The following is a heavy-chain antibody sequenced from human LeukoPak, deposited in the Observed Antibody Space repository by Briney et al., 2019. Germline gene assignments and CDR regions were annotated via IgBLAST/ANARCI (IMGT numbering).Heavy chain of an antibody. CDR3: ARGFCSRSSCYGGYYFDS. D-gene: IGHD2-2*01. CDR2: IWNDGSDK. Sequence: GRSLRLSCAASGFTFSSCGMHWVRQAPGKGLEWVAVIWNDGSDKYYADSVKGRFTISRDNSKNTLYVQMNSLRAEDTAVYFCARGFCSRSSCYGGYYFDSWGQGSLVTVSS. V-gene: IGHV3-33*01. CDR1: GFTFSSCG. J-gene: IGHJ4*02.